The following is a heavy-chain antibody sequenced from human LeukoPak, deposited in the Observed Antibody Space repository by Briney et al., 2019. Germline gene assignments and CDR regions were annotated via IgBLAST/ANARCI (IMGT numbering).Heavy chain of an antibody. Sequence: SETLSLTCTVSGGSIGGYYWSWIRKSPGEGLEWIGHIYYSGSTNYNPSLKSRVTISVDTSRNQFSLKLTSVTAADTAVYYCARNYDSSGYTTFAYWGQGTLVTVSS. CDR2: IYYSGST. V-gene: IGHV4-59*01. CDR1: GGSIGGYY. D-gene: IGHD3-22*01. J-gene: IGHJ4*02. CDR3: ARNYDSSGYTTFAY.